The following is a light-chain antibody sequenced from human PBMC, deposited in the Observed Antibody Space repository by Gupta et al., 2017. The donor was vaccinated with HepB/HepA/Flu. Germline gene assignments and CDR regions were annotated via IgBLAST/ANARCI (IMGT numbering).Light chain of an antibody. V-gene: IGLV4-69*01. CDR1: SGHSRYA. CDR3: QTWDTGIRV. Sequence: QPVLTQSPSASASLVASVKLTCTLSSGHSRYAIAWHQQQPEKGPRYLMKLNSDGSHSRGDGIPDRFSGSSSGAERYLTISSLQSEDEADYYCQTWDTGIRVFGGGTKLTVL. J-gene: IGLJ3*02. CDR2: LNSDGSH.